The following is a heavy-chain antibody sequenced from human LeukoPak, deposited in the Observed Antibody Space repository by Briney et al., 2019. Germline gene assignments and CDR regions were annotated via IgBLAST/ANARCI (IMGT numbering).Heavy chain of an antibody. J-gene: IGHJ4*02. CDR1: GGSISSYY. CDR3: ARDRYSYGVDY. D-gene: IGHD5-18*01. V-gene: IGHV4-59*01. CDR2: IYYSGST. Sequence: SETLSLTCTVSGGSISSYYWSWIRQPPGKGLEWIGYIYYSGSTNYNPSLKSRVTISVDTSKNQFSLKLSSVTAADTAVYYCARDRYSYGVDYWGQGTLVTVSS.